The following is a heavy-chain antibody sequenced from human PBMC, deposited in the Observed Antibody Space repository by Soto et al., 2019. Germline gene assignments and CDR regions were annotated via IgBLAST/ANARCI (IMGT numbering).Heavy chain of an antibody. CDR2: VYHTGRT. J-gene: IGHJ4*02. CDR1: GGSISSYY. V-gene: IGHV4-59*01. CDR3: ARDFAYFDS. D-gene: IGHD3-3*01. Sequence: SETLSLTCTVSGGSISSYYWSWIRQPPGKGLEWIGYVYHTGRTSYNPSLKSRVSISMDTSKNQFSLNLDSVTAADTAVYFCARDFAYFDSWGQGTLVTVSS.